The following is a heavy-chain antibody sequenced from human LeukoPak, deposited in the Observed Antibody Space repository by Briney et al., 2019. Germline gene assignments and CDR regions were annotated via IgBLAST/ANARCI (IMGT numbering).Heavy chain of an antibody. Sequence: GGSLRLSCAASGFTFNSYWMHWVRQAPGEGLVWVSRIRSDGSSTNYADSVKGRFTISRDNAKNTLYLQMNSLRAEDTAVYYCTRGILDGMDVWGQGTTVTVSS. CDR2: IRSDGSST. D-gene: IGHD6-13*01. V-gene: IGHV3-74*01. CDR3: TRGILDGMDV. J-gene: IGHJ6*02. CDR1: GFTFNSYW.